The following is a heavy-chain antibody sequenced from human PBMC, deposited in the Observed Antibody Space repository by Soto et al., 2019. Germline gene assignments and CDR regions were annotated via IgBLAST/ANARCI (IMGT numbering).Heavy chain of an antibody. CDR3: ARDPAYCSGGSRRRYFDL. CDR2: ISAYNGNT. D-gene: IGHD2-15*01. CDR1: GYTFTSYG. Sequence: QVQLVQSGAEVKKPGASVKVSCKASGYTFTSYGISWVRQAPGQGLEWMGWISAYNGNTNYAQKLQGRVTMTTDTSTSTAYMELRSLRSDDTAVYYCARDPAYCSGGSRRRYFDLWGRGTLVTVSS. J-gene: IGHJ2*01. V-gene: IGHV1-18*01.